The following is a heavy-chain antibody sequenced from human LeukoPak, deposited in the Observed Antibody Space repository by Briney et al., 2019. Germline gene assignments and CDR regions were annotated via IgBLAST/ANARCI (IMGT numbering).Heavy chain of an antibody. CDR3: ARGLPVVGSKKGNPGNY. CDR2: ISGSSNTI. CDR1: GFNFNNYA. J-gene: IGHJ4*02. Sequence: GGSLRLSCAASGFNFNNYAMNWVRQAPGEGLEWVSFISGSSNTIYYADSVRGRFTISRDNAKKSVYLQMNSLRAEDTAVYFCARGLPVVGSKKGNPGNYWGPGTLVAVSS. V-gene: IGHV3-48*04. D-gene: IGHD1-14*01.